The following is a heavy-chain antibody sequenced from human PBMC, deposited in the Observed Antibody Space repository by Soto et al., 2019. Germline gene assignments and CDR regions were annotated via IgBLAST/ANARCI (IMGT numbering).Heavy chain of an antibody. J-gene: IGHJ4*02. CDR1: GGSISSSNW. CDR2: IYHSGSA. Sequence: QVQLQESGPGLVKPSGTLSLTCAVSGGSISSSNWWSWVRQPPGKGLKWIGEIYHSGSANYNPSLKCRVTISVDKSKNQFSLKLSSVTAADTAVCYCSVFWPKDYWGQGTLVTVSS. V-gene: IGHV4-4*02. CDR3: SVFWPKDY. D-gene: IGHD3-9*01.